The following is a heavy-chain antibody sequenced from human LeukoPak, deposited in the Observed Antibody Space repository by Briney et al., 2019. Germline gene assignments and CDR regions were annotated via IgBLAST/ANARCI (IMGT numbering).Heavy chain of an antibody. CDR1: GYTFRDYE. Sequence: ASVRVSCKTSGYTFRDYEINWVRQAPGLGLEWVAWIHANSGKAGSAQKFQGRVTLTRDTSTETAFMELSGLTSDDSATYFCARGHYGGNRYFDNWGQETLVTVSP. D-gene: IGHD4-23*01. V-gene: IGHV1-8*01. CDR2: IHANSGKA. J-gene: IGHJ4*02. CDR3: ARGHYGGNRYFDN.